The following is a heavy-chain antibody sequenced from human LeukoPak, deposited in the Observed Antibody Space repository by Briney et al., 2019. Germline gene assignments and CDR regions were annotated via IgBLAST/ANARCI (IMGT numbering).Heavy chain of an antibody. V-gene: IGHV3-23*01. D-gene: IGHD3-22*01. CDR3: AKGPLITMIVVVGDAFDI. Sequence: GGSLRLSCAASGFTFSSYAMSWVRQAPGKGLEWVSAISGSGGSTYYADSVKGRFTISRDNSKNTLYLQMNSLRAEDTAVYYCAKGPLITMIVVVGDAFDIWGQGTMVTVSS. CDR1: GFTFSSYA. CDR2: ISGSGGST. J-gene: IGHJ3*02.